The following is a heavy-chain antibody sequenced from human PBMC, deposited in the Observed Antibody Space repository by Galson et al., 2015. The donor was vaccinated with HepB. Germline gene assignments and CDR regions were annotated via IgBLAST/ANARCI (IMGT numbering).Heavy chain of an antibody. Sequence: SLRLSCAASGFTFSSYGMHWVRQAPGKGLEWVAVISYDGSNKYYADSVKGRFTISRDNSKNTLYLRMNSLRAEDTAVYYCANAHTTGTTRAFDIWGQGTMVTVSS. CDR1: GFTFSSYG. V-gene: IGHV3-30*18. J-gene: IGHJ3*02. CDR3: ANAHTTGTTRAFDI. D-gene: IGHD1-1*01. CDR2: ISYDGSNK.